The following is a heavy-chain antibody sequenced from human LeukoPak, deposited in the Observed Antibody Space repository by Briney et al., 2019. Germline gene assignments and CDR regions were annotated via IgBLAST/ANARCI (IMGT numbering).Heavy chain of an antibody. D-gene: IGHD2-15*01. J-gene: IGHJ4*02. CDR3: AVTFGGLGCSGGSCYHAIDY. CDR1: GGSFSGYY. Sequence: SETLSLTCAVYGGSFSGYYWSWIRQPPGKGLEWIGEINHSGSTNYNPSLKSRATISVDTSKNQFSLKLSSVTAADTAVYYCAVTFGGLGCSGGSCYHAIDYWGQGTLVTVSS. V-gene: IGHV4-34*01. CDR2: INHSGST.